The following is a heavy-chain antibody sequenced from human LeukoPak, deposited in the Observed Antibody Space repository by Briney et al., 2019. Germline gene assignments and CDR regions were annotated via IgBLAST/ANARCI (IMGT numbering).Heavy chain of an antibody. CDR1: GFTFSSYA. CDR2: ISYDGSNK. J-gene: IGHJ6*03. CDR3: ASQYYDFWSGYPSGYYYMDV. Sequence: GRSLRLSCAASGFTFSSYAMRWVRQAPGKGLEWVAVISYDGSNKYYADSVKGRFTISRDNSKNTLYLQMNSLRAEDTAVYYCASQYYDFWSGYPSGYYYMDVWGKGTTVTVSS. D-gene: IGHD3-3*01. V-gene: IGHV3-30-3*01.